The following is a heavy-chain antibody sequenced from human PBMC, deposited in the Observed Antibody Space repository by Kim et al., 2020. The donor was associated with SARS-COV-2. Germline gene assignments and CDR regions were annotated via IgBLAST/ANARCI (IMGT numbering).Heavy chain of an antibody. CDR3: ARGEGRATPVGAFDI. CDR2: INTNTGNP. Sequence: ASVKVSCKASGYTFTSYAMNWVRQAPGQGLEWMGWINTNTGNPTYAQGFTGRFVFSLDTAVSTAYLQISSLTAEDTAVYYCARGEGRATPVGAFDIWGQGTMVTVSS. D-gene: IGHD2-2*01. CDR1: GYTFTSYA. J-gene: IGHJ3*02. V-gene: IGHV7-4-1*02.